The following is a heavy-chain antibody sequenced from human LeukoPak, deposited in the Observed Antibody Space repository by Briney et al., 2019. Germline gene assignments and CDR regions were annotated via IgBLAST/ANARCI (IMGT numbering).Heavy chain of an antibody. J-gene: IGHJ6*02. Sequence: ASVKVSCKASGYTFTSYDINWVRRATGQGLEWMGWMNPNSGNTGYAQKFQGRVTMTRNTSISTAYMELSSLRSEDTAVYYCARGKLELRTYYYYGMDVWGQGTTVTVSS. CDR2: MNPNSGNT. D-gene: IGHD1-7*01. V-gene: IGHV1-8*01. CDR1: GYTFTSYD. CDR3: ARGKLELRTYYYYGMDV.